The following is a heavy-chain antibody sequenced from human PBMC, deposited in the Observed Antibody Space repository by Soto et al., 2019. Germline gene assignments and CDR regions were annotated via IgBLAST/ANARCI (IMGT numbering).Heavy chain of an antibody. CDR1: GGTFSNYV. CDR2: IIPIFDTT. J-gene: IGHJ1*01. Sequence: QVQLVQSGAEVKKPGSSVSVSCKASGGTFSNYVISWLRQAPGQGLEWMGGIIPIFDTTNYAQKFQRRVTITTDESTRTAYMELSSLRSEDTPVYYCARGPITSGYYLDFYDWGQGTLVTVSS. CDR3: ARGPITSGYYLDFYD. V-gene: IGHV1-69*01. D-gene: IGHD3-22*01.